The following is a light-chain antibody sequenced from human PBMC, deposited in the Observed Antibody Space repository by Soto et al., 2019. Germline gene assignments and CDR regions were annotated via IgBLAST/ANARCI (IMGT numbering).Light chain of an antibody. CDR2: DAS. Sequence: EIVLTQSPATLSVSPGDRATLSCRASQSVSSYLAWYQQRPGQAPRLLIYDASNRATGIPARFSGSGSGTDFTLTISSLEPEDFAVYYCQQRFNWPTFGQGTRLEIK. CDR1: QSVSSY. V-gene: IGKV3-11*01. CDR3: QQRFNWPT. J-gene: IGKJ5*01.